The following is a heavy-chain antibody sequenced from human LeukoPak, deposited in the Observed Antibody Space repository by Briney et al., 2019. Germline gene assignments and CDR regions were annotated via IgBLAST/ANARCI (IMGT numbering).Heavy chain of an antibody. Sequence: PGRSLRLSCAASGFTFSSYAMHWVRQAPGKGLEWVSVIYSGGTTSYADSVKGRFTISRDNSKNTLYLQMNSLRAEDTAVYYCARGIPFGGWLDPWGQGTLVTVSS. CDR3: ARGIPFGGWLDP. CDR1: GFTFSSYA. CDR2: IYSGGTT. V-gene: IGHV3-66*01. D-gene: IGHD3-16*01. J-gene: IGHJ5*02.